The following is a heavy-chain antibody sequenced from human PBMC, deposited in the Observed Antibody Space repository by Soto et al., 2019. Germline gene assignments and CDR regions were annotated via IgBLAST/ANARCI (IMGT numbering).Heavy chain of an antibody. CDR3: ARDGYSSSYGRYFDY. CDR1: GFTFSDDY. CDR2: ISSTGSTI. J-gene: IGHJ4*02. D-gene: IGHD6-6*01. V-gene: IGHV3-11*01. Sequence: PGGSLRLSCAASGFTFSDDYMSWIRQAPGKGLEWVSYISSTGSTIYYADSVKGRFTISRDNAKNSLYLQMNSLRAEDTAVYYCARDGYSSSYGRYFDYWGQGTLVTVSS.